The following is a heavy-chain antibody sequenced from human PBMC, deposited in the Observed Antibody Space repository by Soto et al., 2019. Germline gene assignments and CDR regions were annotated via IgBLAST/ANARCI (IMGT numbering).Heavy chain of an antibody. CDR3: ARVSSSWPAPVV. CDR2: IGGSGSAI. D-gene: IGHD6-13*01. J-gene: IGHJ6*02. CDR1: GFTFISYE. V-gene: IGHV3-48*03. Sequence: GGSLRLSCAASGFTFISYEMNWVRQAPGKGLEWVSYIGGSGSAIYYADSVKGRFTISRDNARNSLYLQMNSLRAEDTAVYYCARVSSSWPAPVVWGQETAVTVSS.